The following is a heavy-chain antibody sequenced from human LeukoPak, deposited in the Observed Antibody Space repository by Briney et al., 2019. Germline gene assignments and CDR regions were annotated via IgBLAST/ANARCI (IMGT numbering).Heavy chain of an antibody. CDR2: ICSSGSA. Sequence: PSETLSLTCTVSGGSISNRNYHWGWIRQPPGKGLEWIGSICSSGSAYYNPSLKSRVTTSIDTSKNQFSLKLRSVTAADTAVYYCASSVRRGFNFDYWGQGTLVTVSS. V-gene: IGHV4-39*01. J-gene: IGHJ4*02. D-gene: IGHD1-26*01. CDR1: GGSISNRNYH. CDR3: ASSVRRGFNFDY.